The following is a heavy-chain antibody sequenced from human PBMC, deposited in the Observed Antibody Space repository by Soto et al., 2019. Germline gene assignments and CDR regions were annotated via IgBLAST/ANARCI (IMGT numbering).Heavy chain of an antibody. Sequence: GASVKVSCKASGYTFTGYYMHWVRQAPGQGLEWMGWINPNSGGTNYAQKFQGRVTMTRDTSISTAYMELSRLRSDDTAVYYCAREAITIFGVVTYFDYWGQGTLVTVSS. V-gene: IGHV1-2*02. D-gene: IGHD3-3*01. J-gene: IGHJ4*02. CDR2: INPNSGGT. CDR1: GYTFTGYY. CDR3: AREAITIFGVVTYFDY.